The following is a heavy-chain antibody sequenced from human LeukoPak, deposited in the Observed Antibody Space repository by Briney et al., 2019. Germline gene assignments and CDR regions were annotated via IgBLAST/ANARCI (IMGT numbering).Heavy chain of an antibody. CDR3: ARAQATAATPYYFDY. V-gene: IGHV4-34*01. CDR2: FNHSEST. Sequence: SETLSLACAIHLEPLSDYYWGWIRQPPGKALGLDGEFNHSESTNNNPSLKSRVTIAVDTSKNQFSLRLSSLTAADAAVYYWARAQATAATPYYFDYWGQGNLVTVSS. J-gene: IGHJ4*02. D-gene: IGHD6-13*01. CDR1: LEPLSDYY.